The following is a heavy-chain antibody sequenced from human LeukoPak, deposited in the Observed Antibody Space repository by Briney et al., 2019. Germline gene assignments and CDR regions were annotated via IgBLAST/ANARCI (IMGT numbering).Heavy chain of an antibody. J-gene: IGHJ1*01. CDR1: GFTFSSYA. V-gene: IGHV3-23*01. D-gene: IGHD2-2*01. Sequence: GGSLRLSCAASGFTFSSYAMSWVRQAPGKGLEWVSIVSGSGGSTYYADSVKGRFTISRDNSKDTLYLQMNSLRAEDTALYYCAKDPNPSLYCSSTTCLEPFFQHWGQDTLVTVSP. CDR2: VSGSGGST. CDR3: AKDPNPSLYCSSTTCLEPFFQH.